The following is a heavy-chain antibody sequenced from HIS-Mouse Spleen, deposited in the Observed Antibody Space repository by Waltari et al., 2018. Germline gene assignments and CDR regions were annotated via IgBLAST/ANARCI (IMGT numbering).Heavy chain of an antibody. CDR1: GYTFTGYY. D-gene: IGHD3-22*01. V-gene: IGHV1-2*02. CDR2: INPNSGGT. Sequence: QVQLVQSGAEVKKPGASVKVSCKASGYTFTGYYMHWVRQAPGQGLEWMGWINPNSGGTTDAQKFQGRVTMTRDTSISTAYMELSRLRSDDTAVYYCARARTYYYDSSGYHDAFDIWGQGTMVTVSS. J-gene: IGHJ3*02. CDR3: ARARTYYYDSSGYHDAFDI.